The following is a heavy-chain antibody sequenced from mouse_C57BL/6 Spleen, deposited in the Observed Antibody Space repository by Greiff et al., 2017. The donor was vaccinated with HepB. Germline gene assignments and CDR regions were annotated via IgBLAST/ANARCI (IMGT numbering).Heavy chain of an antibody. V-gene: IGHV1-54*01. CDR1: GYAFTNYL. J-gene: IGHJ1*03. CDR3: ARQRGVVDWYFDV. CDR2: INPGSGGT. D-gene: IGHD1-1*01. Sequence: VQLQESGAELVRPGTSVKVSCKASGYAFTNYLIEWVKQRPGQGLEWIGVINPGSGGTNYNEKFKGKATLTADKSSSTAYMQLSSLTSEDSAVYCCARQRGVVDWYFDVWGTGTTVTVSS.